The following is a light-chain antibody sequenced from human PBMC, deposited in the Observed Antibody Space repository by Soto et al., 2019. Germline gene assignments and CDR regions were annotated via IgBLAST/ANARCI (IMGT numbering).Light chain of an antibody. CDR1: QSVGSF. J-gene: IGKJ5*01. V-gene: IGKV3-20*01. CDR2: GAS. Sequence: EIVLTQSPATLSLSPGERATLSCRASQSVGSFLSWFQQIPGQAPRLLIYGASMRATGIPDRFSGSGSGTDFTLTISRLEPEDFAVYYCQQCGSSSTFGQGTRLEIK. CDR3: QQCGSSST.